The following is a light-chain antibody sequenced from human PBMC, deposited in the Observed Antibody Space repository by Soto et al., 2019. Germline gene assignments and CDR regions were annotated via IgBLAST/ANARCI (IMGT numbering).Light chain of an antibody. J-gene: IGKJ4*01. CDR1: QSITRW. CDR3: QQYNLFSGLT. CDR2: DAS. Sequence: DIPMTQSASTLSASVGNRVTITRRASQSITRWLAWYHQKPGEAPKLLIYDASSLESGVPSRFSGSGSGTEFTLTISSLQPDDFATYYCQQYNLFSGLTFGGGTKVEI. V-gene: IGKV1-5*01.